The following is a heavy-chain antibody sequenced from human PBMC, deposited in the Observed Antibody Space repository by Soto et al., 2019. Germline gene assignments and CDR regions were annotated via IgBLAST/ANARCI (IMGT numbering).Heavy chain of an antibody. J-gene: IGHJ6*03. CDR1: GGTFSSYT. V-gene: IGHV1-69*08. CDR2: IIPIFGMA. D-gene: IGHD2-2*01. Sequence: QVQLVQSGAEVKKPGSSVKVSCKASGGTFSSYTINWVRQAPGQGLEWMGRIIPIFGMANYAQKFQGRGTITADESTSTAYMQLGSLRSEDTGLYYCAREEAQYQLLHSYYYMDVWGKGTTVTVSS. CDR3: AREEAQYQLLHSYYYMDV.